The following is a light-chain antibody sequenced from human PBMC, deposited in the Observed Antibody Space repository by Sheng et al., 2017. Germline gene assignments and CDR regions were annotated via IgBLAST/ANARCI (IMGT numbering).Light chain of an antibody. CDR1: SLGTQS. Sequence: SAVLTQTPSVSVAPGQTARISCVGDSLGTQSVHWYQQRPGQAPILVVFEDSDRPSGVPDRFSGSNSGNTATLTISRVEAGDEADYYCQFWHNTTDLVVFGGGTRLTVL. J-gene: IGLJ2*01. CDR2: EDS. CDR3: QFWHNTTDLVV. V-gene: IGLV3-21*02.